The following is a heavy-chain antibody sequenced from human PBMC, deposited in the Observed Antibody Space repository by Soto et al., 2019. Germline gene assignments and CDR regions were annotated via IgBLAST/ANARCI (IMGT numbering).Heavy chain of an antibody. CDR3: SRLLGPYYYYGMDV. J-gene: IGHJ6*02. D-gene: IGHD3-10*01. CDR1: GFTFGDYA. CDR2: IRSKAYSGAT. Sequence: HPGGSLRLSCTASGFTFGDYAMSWFRQAPGKGLEWVGFIRSKAYSGATDYAASVKGRFTISRDDFKNIASLQMNSLKTEDTAVYYCSRLLGPYYYYGMDVWGQGTTVTVSS. V-gene: IGHV3-49*03.